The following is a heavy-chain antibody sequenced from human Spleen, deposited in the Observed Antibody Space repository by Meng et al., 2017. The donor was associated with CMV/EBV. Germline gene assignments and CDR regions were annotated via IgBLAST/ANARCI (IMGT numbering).Heavy chain of an antibody. J-gene: IGHJ4*02. CDR1: GFTFSSHA. V-gene: IGHV3-23*01. D-gene: IGHD5-12*01. CDR2: MSGSGDSK. CDR3: AKSRNGYGGEDH. Sequence: GGSPRLSCAASGFTFSSHAMNWVRLAPGKGLEWVSAMSGSGDSKYYADSVKGRFTISRDNSKSTLSLQMDSLRAEDTALYYCAKSRNGYGGEDHWGQGMLVTVSS.